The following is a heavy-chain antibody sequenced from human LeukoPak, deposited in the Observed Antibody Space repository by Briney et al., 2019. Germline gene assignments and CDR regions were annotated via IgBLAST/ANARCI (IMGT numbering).Heavy chain of an antibody. CDR2: ISGSGGST. D-gene: IGHD3-16*02. V-gene: IGHV3-23*01. J-gene: IGHJ4*02. Sequence: GGSLRLSCAASGFTFSSYAMSWVRQAPGKGLEWVSAISGSGGSTYYADSVKGRFIISRDNSQNTPYLQINSLRAERPSVYYRAKIVRYPPVDYWGQGTMVGVSS. CDR1: GFTFSSYA. CDR3: AKIVRYPPVDY.